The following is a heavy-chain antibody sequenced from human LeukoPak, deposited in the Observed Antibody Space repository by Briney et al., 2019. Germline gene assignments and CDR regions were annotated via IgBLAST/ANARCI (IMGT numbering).Heavy chain of an antibody. D-gene: IGHD3-9*01. J-gene: IGHJ4*02. V-gene: IGHV3-23*01. CDR3: AKWGDYGVLTGYYVSDY. CDR2: ITGSGGNT. CDR1: GFTFSNYA. Sequence: GASLRLSCAASGFTFSNYAMSWVRQAPGKGLEWVSAITGSGGNTYYADSVKGRFTISRDNSKNTVFLQMNSLRAEDTAVYYCAKWGDYGVLTGYYVSDYWGQGTLVTVSS.